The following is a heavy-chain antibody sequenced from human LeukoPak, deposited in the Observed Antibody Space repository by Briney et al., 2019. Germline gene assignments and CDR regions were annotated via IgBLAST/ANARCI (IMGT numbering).Heavy chain of an antibody. Sequence: AVPVSCKASGYSFTGYCMHLLRQAPGPGHEWMGLIYPNGENPTYSQDFIGRFVVSLDTSVSTAYLQISSLKAEDTAVDYCARVGRFGERGRDVWGQGTTVTVSS. D-gene: IGHD3-10*01. CDR1: GYSFTGYC. CDR2: IYPNGENP. CDR3: ARVGRFGERGRDV. V-gene: IGHV7-4-1*02. J-gene: IGHJ6*02.